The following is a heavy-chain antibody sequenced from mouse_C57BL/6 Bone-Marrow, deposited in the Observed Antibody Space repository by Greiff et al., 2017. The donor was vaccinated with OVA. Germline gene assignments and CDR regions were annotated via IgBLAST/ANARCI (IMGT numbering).Heavy chain of an antibody. V-gene: IGHV1-54*01. CDR2: INPGSGGT. CDR3: ARGGRPENYFDY. Sequence: VQLQQSGAELVRPGTSVKVSCKASGYAFTNYLIEWVKQRPGQGLEWIGVINPGSGGTNYNEKFKGKATLTADKSSSTAYMQLSSLTSEDSAVYFCARGGRPENYFDYWGQGTTLTASS. CDR1: GYAFTNYL. J-gene: IGHJ2*01.